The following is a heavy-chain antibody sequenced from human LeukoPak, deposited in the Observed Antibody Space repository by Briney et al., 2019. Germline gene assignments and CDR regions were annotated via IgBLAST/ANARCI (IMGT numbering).Heavy chain of an antibody. CDR2: ISGYNGKT. D-gene: IGHD3-10*01. J-gene: IGHJ3*02. CDR3: ARGGVVTMVRGVIIPSRDSFDI. V-gene: IGHV1-18*04. Sequence: ASVKVSCKASGYTFTSYYMHWVRQAPGQGLEWMGWISGYNGKTENAQKFQGRVTMTTDTSTSTAYMELRSLKFDDTAVYYCARGGVVTMVRGVIIPSRDSFDIWGHGTLVTVSS. CDR1: GYTFTSYY.